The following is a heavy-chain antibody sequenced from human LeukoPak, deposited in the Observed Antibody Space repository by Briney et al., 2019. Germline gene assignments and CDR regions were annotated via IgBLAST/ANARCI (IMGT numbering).Heavy chain of an antibody. D-gene: IGHD2-21*02. J-gene: IGHJ4*02. V-gene: IGHV4-30-4*01. CDR1: GGSISSGDYC. Sequence: SQTLSLTCTVSGGSISSGDYCWTWIRQPPGKGLESIGYIFHRGGTSYNPSLKSRILFSVDTSQNQFSLKLNSVTAADTAVYYCARWTTCGGDCHILDYWGQGILVTVSS. CDR2: IFHRGGT. CDR3: ARWTTCGGDCHILDY.